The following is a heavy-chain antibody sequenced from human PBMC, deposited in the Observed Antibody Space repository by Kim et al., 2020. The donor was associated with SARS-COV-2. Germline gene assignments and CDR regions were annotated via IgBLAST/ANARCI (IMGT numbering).Heavy chain of an antibody. CDR3: ARVGYYDSSGYYYYFDY. D-gene: IGHD3-22*01. CDR2: IYYSGST. CDR1: GGSVSSGSYY. Sequence: SETLSLTCTVSGGSVSSGSYYWSWIRQPPGKGLEWIGYIYYSGSTNYNPSLKSRVTISVDTSKNQFSLKLSSVTAADTAVYYCARVGYYDSSGYYYYFDYWGQGTLVTVSS. V-gene: IGHV4-61*01. J-gene: IGHJ4*02.